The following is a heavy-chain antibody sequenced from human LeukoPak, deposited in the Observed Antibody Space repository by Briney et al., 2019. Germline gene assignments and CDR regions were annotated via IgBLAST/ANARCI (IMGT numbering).Heavy chain of an antibody. CDR1: GFTFSSYS. CDR3: ARDCSSTSCYSRGMDV. J-gene: IGHJ6*02. Sequence: GGSLRLSCAASGFTFSSYSMNWVRQAPGKGLEWVSYISSSSSTIYYADSVKGRFTISRDNAKNSLYLQMNSLRAEDTAVYYCARDCSSTSCYSRGMDVWGQGTTVTVSS. D-gene: IGHD2-2*01. V-gene: IGHV3-48*04. CDR2: ISSSSSTI.